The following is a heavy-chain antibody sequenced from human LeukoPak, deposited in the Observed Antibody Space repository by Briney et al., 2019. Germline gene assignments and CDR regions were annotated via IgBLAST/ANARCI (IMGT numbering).Heavy chain of an antibody. CDR1: GFTFSSYA. Sequence: PGGSLRLSCAASGFTFSSYAMSWVRQGPGKGLEWVSGISTTGGTTSYADAVKGRFTISRDNPRNTLYMQMNSLRAEDTAVYYCAKGGYCSTTSCLRAFDIWGQGTMVTVSS. CDR2: ISTTGGTT. CDR3: AKGGYCSTTSCLRAFDI. V-gene: IGHV3-23*01. D-gene: IGHD2-2*01. J-gene: IGHJ3*02.